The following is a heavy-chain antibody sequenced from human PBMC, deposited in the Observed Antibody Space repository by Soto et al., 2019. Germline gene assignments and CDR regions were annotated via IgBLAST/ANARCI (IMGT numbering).Heavy chain of an antibody. CDR3: ARGLPGNHYYGMDV. Sequence: ASVKVSCKASGYTCTSYGISWARQAPGQGLEWMGWSSVYNGNTNYAQKLQGRVTMTTDTSTSTVYMELRSLRSDDTAVYYCARGLPGNHYYGMDVWGQGTTVTVSS. D-gene: IGHD2-2*01. CDR2: SSVYNGNT. J-gene: IGHJ6*02. CDR1: GYTCTSYG. V-gene: IGHV1-18*04.